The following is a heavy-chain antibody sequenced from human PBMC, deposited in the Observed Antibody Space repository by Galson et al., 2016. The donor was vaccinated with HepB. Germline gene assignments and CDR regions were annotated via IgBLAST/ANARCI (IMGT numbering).Heavy chain of an antibody. D-gene: IGHD2-15*01. Sequence: TLSLTCTYYGAAFRGFYWSWIRQTPGKGLEWIGEITHGGSTHYNPSLKSRITISIDTSKNQFSLKLSSVTAADTAVYYCAREISQYCSGGSCYVFDYWGQGTLVTVSS. CDR1: GAAFRGFY. CDR2: ITHGGST. V-gene: IGHV4-34*09. J-gene: IGHJ4*02. CDR3: AREISQYCSGGSCYVFDY.